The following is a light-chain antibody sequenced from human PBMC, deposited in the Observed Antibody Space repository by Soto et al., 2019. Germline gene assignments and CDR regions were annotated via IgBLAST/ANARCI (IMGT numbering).Light chain of an antibody. V-gene: IGKV3-20*01. CDR3: QQYGRSPLT. J-gene: IGKJ3*01. Sequence: EVVLTQSPGTLSLSPGERATLSCRASQSVSSSYLAWYQQKLGQAPRLLIYGASSRASGIPDRFSGSGSGTDFTLTISRLEPEAFAVYYCQQYGRSPLTFGPGTKVDIE. CDR1: QSVSSSY. CDR2: GAS.